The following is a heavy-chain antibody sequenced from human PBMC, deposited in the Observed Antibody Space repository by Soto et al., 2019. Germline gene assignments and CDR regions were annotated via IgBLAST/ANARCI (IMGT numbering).Heavy chain of an antibody. CDR3: AKGPSIVHHIDG. CDR1: GFTFSDAA. D-gene: IGHD2-21*01. J-gene: IGHJ6*04. CDR2: VSASAIET. Sequence: EGQLLESGGALVQPGESLRLSCEGSGFTFSDAAMTWVRQASGKGLEWVSFVSASAIETYTADSVRGRFTISRYNAKNTVVLQMNKRRVEDTAVYDRAKGPSIVHHIDGWGKGTSGTVSS. V-gene: IGHV3-23*01.